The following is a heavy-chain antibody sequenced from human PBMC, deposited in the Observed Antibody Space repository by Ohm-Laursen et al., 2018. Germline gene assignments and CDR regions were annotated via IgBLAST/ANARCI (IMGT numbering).Heavy chain of an antibody. CDR2: ISGSGNNT. CDR3: AKAGAAGVKYYFDY. Sequence: SLRLSCTASGFTFSSYAMSWVRQAPGKGLEWVSAISGSGNNTYYADSVKGRFTISRDSSKNTLYLQMNSLRAEDTAIYYCAKAGAAGVKYYFDYWGQGTLVTVSS. CDR1: GFTFSSYA. J-gene: IGHJ4*02. V-gene: IGHV3-23*01. D-gene: IGHD6-13*01.